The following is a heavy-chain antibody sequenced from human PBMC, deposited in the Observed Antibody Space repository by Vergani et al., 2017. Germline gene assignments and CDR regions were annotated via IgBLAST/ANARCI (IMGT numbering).Heavy chain of an antibody. CDR2: IYHSGST. Sequence: QLQLQESGSGLVKPSQTLSLTCAVSGGSISSGGYSWSWIRQPPGKGLEWIGYIYHSGSTYYNPSLKSRVTISVDRSKNQFSLKLSSVTAADTAVYYCARKRSSSSDVGAFDIWGQGTMVTVSS. D-gene: IGHD6-6*01. CDR1: GGSISSGGYS. J-gene: IGHJ3*02. V-gene: IGHV4-30-2*01. CDR3: ARKRSSSSDVGAFDI.